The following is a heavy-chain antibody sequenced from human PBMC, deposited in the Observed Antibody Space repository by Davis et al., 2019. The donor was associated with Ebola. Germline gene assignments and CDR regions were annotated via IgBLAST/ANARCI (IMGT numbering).Heavy chain of an antibody. Sequence: AASVKVSCKASGYTFTSYGISWVRQAPGQGLEWMGWISAYNGNTNYAQKLQGRVTMTTDTSTSTAYMELRSLRSDDTAVYYCARGPNLYYDILTGYSPFDYWGQGTLVTVSS. CDR1: GYTFTSYG. D-gene: IGHD3-9*01. V-gene: IGHV1-18*01. CDR3: ARGPNLYYDILTGYSPFDY. J-gene: IGHJ4*02. CDR2: ISAYNGNT.